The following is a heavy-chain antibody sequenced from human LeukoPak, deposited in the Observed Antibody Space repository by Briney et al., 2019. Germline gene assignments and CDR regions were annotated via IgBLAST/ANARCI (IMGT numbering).Heavy chain of an antibody. V-gene: IGHV3-21*01. Sequence: GGSLRLSCAASGFTFNSYSMNWVRQAPGKGLEWVSSISTSSSYIYYADSVKGRFTISRDNAKTSLYLQMNSLRAEDTAVYYCARWGYGDYGFFDYWGQGTLVTVSS. CDR3: ARWGYGDYGFFDY. CDR1: GFTFNSYS. CDR2: ISTSSSYI. D-gene: IGHD4-17*01. J-gene: IGHJ4*02.